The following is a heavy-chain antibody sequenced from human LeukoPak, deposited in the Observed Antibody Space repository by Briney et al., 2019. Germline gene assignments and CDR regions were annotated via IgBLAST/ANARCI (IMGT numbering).Heavy chain of an antibody. CDR2: INHSGST. V-gene: IGHV4-34*01. CDR1: GGSFSGYY. Sequence: SETLSLTCAVYGGSFSGYYWSWIRQPPGKGLEWIGEINHSGSTNYNPSLKGRVTISVDTSKNQFSLKLSSVTAADTAVYYCARLPAAFYYYYGMDVWGQGTTVTVSS. D-gene: IGHD2-15*01. J-gene: IGHJ6*02. CDR3: ARLPAAFYYYYGMDV.